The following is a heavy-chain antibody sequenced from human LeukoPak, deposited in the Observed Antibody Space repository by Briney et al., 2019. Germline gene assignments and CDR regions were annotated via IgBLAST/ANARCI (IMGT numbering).Heavy chain of an antibody. Sequence: EASVKVSCKASGYTFTSYAMHWVRQAPGQRLEWMGWINAGNGNIKYSQKFQGRVTITRDTSASTAYMELSSLRSEDTAVYYCARDNGLLWFGELLDAFDIWGQGTMVTVSS. D-gene: IGHD3-10*01. J-gene: IGHJ3*02. V-gene: IGHV1-3*01. CDR1: GYTFTSYA. CDR3: ARDNGLLWFGELLDAFDI. CDR2: INAGNGNI.